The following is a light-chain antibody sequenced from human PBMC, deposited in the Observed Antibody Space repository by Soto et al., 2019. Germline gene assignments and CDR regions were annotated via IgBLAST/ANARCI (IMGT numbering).Light chain of an antibody. J-gene: IGKJ1*01. CDR2: KAS. CDR3: QQRYSSTPT. CDR1: QSISSW. Sequence: DIQMTQSPSTLSASVGDRVTITCRASQSISSWLAWYQQRPGKAPKLLIYKASTLKSGVPSRFSGSRSGPDFNLTISSLQTEDFATYYRQQRYSSTPTFGQGTKVDIK. V-gene: IGKV1-5*03.